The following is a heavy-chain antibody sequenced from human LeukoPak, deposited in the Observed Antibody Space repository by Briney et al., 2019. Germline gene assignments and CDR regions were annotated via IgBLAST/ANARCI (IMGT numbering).Heavy chain of an antibody. CDR1: GGSISSSSYY. Sequence: PSETLSLTCTVSGGSISSSSYYWGWIRQPPGKGLEWIGSIYYSGSTYYNPPLKSRVTISVDTSKNQFSLKLSSVTAADTAVYYCARHNSPYYYDSSGTNQFDYWGQGTLVTVSS. D-gene: IGHD3-22*01. CDR3: ARHNSPYYYDSSGTNQFDY. CDR2: IYYSGST. V-gene: IGHV4-39*01. J-gene: IGHJ4*02.